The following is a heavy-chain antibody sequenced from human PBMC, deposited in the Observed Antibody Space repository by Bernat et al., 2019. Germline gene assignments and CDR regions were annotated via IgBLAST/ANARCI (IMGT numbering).Heavy chain of an antibody. V-gene: IGHV3-23*01. CDR1: GFTFSSFA. CDR3: AKSPYSIIRGYFDY. Sequence: EVQLLESGGGLVQPAGSLRLSCAASGFTFSSFAMSWVRQAPGKGLEWVSAISGSGGSTDYTDSVKGRFTISRDNSKNTLYLQMNSLRDDDTAVYFCAKSPYSIIRGYFDYWGQGTRVTVSS. J-gene: IGHJ4*02. D-gene: IGHD6-13*01. CDR2: ISGSGGST.